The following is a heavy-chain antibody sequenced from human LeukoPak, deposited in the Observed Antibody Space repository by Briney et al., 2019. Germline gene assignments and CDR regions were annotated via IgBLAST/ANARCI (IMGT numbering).Heavy chain of an antibody. V-gene: IGHV3-30*18. Sequence: GGSLRLSCAASGFTFSSYGMHWVRQAPGKGLEWVAVISYDGSDTYYADSVKGRFTISRDNSKGTLYLQMNSLRAEDTAVYYCAKDLSYYHDNSGYSYLDYWGQGTLVTVSS. D-gene: IGHD3-22*01. J-gene: IGHJ4*02. CDR3: AKDLSYYHDNSGYSYLDY. CDR2: ISYDGSDT. CDR1: GFTFSSYG.